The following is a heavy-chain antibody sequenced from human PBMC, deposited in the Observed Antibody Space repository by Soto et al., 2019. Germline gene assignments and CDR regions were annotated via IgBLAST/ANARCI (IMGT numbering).Heavy chain of an antibody. CDR3: ARVKVVAATYYYYYMDV. CDR1: GGSISSYY. V-gene: IGHV4-59*01. J-gene: IGHJ6*03. D-gene: IGHD2-15*01. CDR2: IYYSGST. Sequence: SETLSLTYTVSGGSISSYYWSWIRQPPGKGLEWIGYIYYSGSTNYNPSLKSRVTISVDTSKNQFSLKLSSVTAADTAVYYCARVKVVAATYYYYYMDVWGKGTTVTVSS.